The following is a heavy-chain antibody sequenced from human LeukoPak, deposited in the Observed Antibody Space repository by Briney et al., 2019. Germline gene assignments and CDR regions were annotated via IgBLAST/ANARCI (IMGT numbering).Heavy chain of an antibody. D-gene: IGHD6-19*01. J-gene: IGHJ4*02. CDR1: DYSISSGYY. Sequence: PSETLSLTCGVSDYSISSGYYWGWIRQPPGKGLEWIATLYHTGSTYYNPSLKSRVTISLDTSRNQFSLRLSSVTAADTAVYYCAREPPITVPEDYSDYWGQGTLVSVSS. V-gene: IGHV4-38-2*02. CDR2: LYHTGST. CDR3: AREPPITVPEDYSDY.